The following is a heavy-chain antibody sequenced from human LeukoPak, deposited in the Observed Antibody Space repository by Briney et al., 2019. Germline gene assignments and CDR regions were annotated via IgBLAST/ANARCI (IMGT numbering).Heavy chain of an antibody. J-gene: IGHJ4*02. CDR1: GYTFTIYG. CDR2: INAYNGNR. V-gene: IGHV1-18*04. CDR3: ARQGQYLGY. D-gene: IGHD2-2*01. Sequence: GASVTLSFNASGYTFTIYGNSWGRHPPGQGLGWMGWINAYNGNRNYAKKLQGRGTITTDTSTSTAYMELRSLRSDDTAVYYCARQGQYLGYWGQGTLVTVSS.